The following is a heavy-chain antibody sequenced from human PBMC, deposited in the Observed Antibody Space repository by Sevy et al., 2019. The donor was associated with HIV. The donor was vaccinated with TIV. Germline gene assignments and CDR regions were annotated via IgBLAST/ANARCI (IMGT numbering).Heavy chain of an antibody. CDR1: DFIFSTYA. D-gene: IGHD2-15*01. Sequence: GGSLRLSCAASDFIFSTYAMRWVRQAPGKGLEWVSGISGRGDSTYYANSVKGRFTISRDNSKNTLYLQMNSLSAEDPAGYYCRRGDTLDYWGQGTMVTVSS. CDR3: RRGDTLDY. V-gene: IGHV3-23*01. CDR2: ISGRGDST. J-gene: IGHJ4*02.